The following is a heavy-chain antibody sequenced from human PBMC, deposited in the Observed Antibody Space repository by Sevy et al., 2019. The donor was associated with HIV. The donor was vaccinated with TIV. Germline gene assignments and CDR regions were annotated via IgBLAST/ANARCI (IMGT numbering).Heavy chain of an antibody. D-gene: IGHD3-16*01. CDR3: AHETFGRFES. CDR2: IKGDGSDK. CDR1: GFTFSANW. Sequence: GGSLRLSCAASGFTFSANWMNWVRQAPGKGLEWVANIKGDGSDKNYVDSVEGRFTISRDNAKNLLYLQMNSLRFEDTAVYYWAHETFGRFESWGQGTLVTVSS. J-gene: IGHJ4*02. V-gene: IGHV3-7*01.